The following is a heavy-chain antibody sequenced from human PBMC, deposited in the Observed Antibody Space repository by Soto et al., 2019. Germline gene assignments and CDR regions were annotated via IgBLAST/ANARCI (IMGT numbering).Heavy chain of an antibody. J-gene: IGHJ3*02. CDR1: AGSVSSGSYY. CDR3: ARIDDYDSSDAFDI. CDR2: IYYSGGT. D-gene: IGHD3-22*01. V-gene: IGHV4-61*01. Sequence: PSESMSLTCTLSAGSVSSGSYYWSWLRQPPRKGLEWIGYIYYSGGTNYNPSLKSRVTISVDTSKNQFSLKLSSVTAADTAVYYCARIDDYDSSDAFDIWGQGTMVTVSS.